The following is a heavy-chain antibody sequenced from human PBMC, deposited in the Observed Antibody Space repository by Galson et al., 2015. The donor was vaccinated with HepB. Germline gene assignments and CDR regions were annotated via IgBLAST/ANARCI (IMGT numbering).Heavy chain of an antibody. CDR3: ARGYDSGSYYYHY. D-gene: IGHD3-10*01. CDR1: GGTFSSYA. CDR2: IIPIFGRA. Sequence: QSGAEVKKPGASVKVSCKASGGTFSSYAISWVRQALGQGLEWMGGIIPIFGRANYAQKFQGRVTITADEPTSTAYMELSRLTSEDTAVYYCARGYDSGSYYYHYWGQGTLVTVSS. V-gene: IGHV1-69*13. J-gene: IGHJ4*02.